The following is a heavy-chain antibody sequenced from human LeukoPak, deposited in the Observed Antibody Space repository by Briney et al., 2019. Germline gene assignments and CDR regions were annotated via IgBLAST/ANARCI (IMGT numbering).Heavy chain of an antibody. CDR3: ARGRAPFMITFGGVTAGRWFDP. CDR2: INHSGST. CDR1: GGSFSGYY. Sequence: NPSETLSLTCAVYGGSFSGYYWSWIRQPPGKGLEWIGEINHSGSTNYNPSLKSRVTISVDTSKNQFSLKLSSVTAADPAVYYCARGRAPFMITFGGVTAGRWFDPWGQGTLVTVSS. V-gene: IGHV4-34*01. D-gene: IGHD3-16*01. J-gene: IGHJ5*02.